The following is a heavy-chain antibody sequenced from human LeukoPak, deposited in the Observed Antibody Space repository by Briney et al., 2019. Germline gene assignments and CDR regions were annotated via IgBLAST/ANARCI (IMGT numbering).Heavy chain of an antibody. J-gene: IGHJ4*02. CDR2: ISGSGGST. CDR3: AKGRYSSSWYLGQYYFDY. D-gene: IGHD6-13*01. V-gene: IGHV3-23*01. Sequence: GGSLRLSCAASGFTFSSYAMSWVRQAPGKGLEWLSAISGSGGSTYYADSVKGRFTISRDNSKNTLYLQMNSLRAEDTAVYYCAKGRYSSSWYLGQYYFDYWGQGTLVTVSS. CDR1: GFTFSSYA.